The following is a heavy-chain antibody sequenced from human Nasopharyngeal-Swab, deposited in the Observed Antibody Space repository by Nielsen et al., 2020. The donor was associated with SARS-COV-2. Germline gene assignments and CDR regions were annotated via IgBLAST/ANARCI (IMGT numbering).Heavy chain of an antibody. Sequence: GESLKISCAASGFTFSSYSMNWVRQAPGKGLEWVSSISSSSSYIYYADSVKGRFTISRDNAKNSLYLQMNSLRAEDTAVYYCAKDWGYCSGGSCLPVYWGQGTLVTVSS. J-gene: IGHJ4*02. CDR3: AKDWGYCSGGSCLPVY. V-gene: IGHV3-21*04. CDR2: ISSSSSYI. D-gene: IGHD2-15*01. CDR1: GFTFSSYS.